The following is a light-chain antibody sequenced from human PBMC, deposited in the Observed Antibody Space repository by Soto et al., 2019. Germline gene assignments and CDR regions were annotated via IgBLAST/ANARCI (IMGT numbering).Light chain of an antibody. CDR3: QQYGSAPFT. CDR1: QSVASSH. J-gene: IGKJ3*01. Sequence: EIVLTQSTGTLSLSPGERANISCRAIQSVASSHLAWYRQKPGQTPRLLIYDASSRATGIPDRISGSGSGTDFTLTISRLEPEDFAVYYCQQYGSAPFTFGPGTKVDIK. V-gene: IGKV3-20*01. CDR2: DAS.